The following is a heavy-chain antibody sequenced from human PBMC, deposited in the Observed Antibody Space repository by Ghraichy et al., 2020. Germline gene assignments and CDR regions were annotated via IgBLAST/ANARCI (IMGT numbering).Heavy chain of an antibody. Sequence: SQTLSLTCTVSGDSIRSGTHYWGWIRQPPGKELEWLGSIYYSGTTSYTPSLKSRVTISVDTSKNQFSLKVRSVPAADTAVFYCARRRVTSGHYFDSWGQGTLVTVSS. CDR2: IYYSGTT. J-gene: IGHJ4*02. D-gene: IGHD4-11*01. CDR1: GDSIRSGTHY. CDR3: ARRRVTSGHYFDS. V-gene: IGHV4-39*01.